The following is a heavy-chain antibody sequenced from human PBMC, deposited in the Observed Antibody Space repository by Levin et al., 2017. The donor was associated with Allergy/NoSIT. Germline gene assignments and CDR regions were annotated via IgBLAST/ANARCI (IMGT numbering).Heavy chain of an antibody. D-gene: IGHD2-15*01. J-gene: IGHJ4*02. CDR3: ARQTFCSSGACYSRTNYYFDY. CDR2: IKQDGSEK. Sequence: SGGSLRLSCAASGFTFSDYWLTWVRQAPGKGLEWVANIKQDGSEKFYVDSVKGRFTISRDNAKNSVYLQVDSLRAEDTAVYYCARQTFCSSGACYSRTNYYFDYWGRGTLVTVSS. CDR1: GFTFSDYW. V-gene: IGHV3-7*01.